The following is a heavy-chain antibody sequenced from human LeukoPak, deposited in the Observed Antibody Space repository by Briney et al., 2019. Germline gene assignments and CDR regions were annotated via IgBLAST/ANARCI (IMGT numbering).Heavy chain of an antibody. CDR1: GGTFSSYA. Sequence: SVKVSCKASGGTFSSYAISWVRQAPGQGLEWMGGIIPIFGIANYAQKFQGRVTITADESTSTAYMELSSLRSEDTAVYYCASPPTYDFWSGSGGFDYWGQGTLVTVSS. J-gene: IGHJ4*02. CDR3: ASPPTYDFWSGSGGFDY. CDR2: IIPIFGIA. V-gene: IGHV1-69*13. D-gene: IGHD3-3*01.